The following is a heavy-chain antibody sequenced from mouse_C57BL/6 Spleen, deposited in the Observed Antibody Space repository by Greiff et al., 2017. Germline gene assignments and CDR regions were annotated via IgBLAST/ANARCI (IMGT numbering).Heavy chain of an antibody. J-gene: IGHJ4*01. V-gene: IGHV1-64*01. CDR1: GYTFTSYW. D-gene: IGHD1-1*01. Sequence: QVQLQQPGAELVKPGASVKLSCKASGYTFTSYWMHWVKQRPGQGLEWIGMIHPNSGSTNYNETFKSKATLTVDKSSSTAYMQRSSLTSEDSAVYYWAREAVVGPYYAMDYWGQGTSVTVSS. CDR2: IHPNSGST. CDR3: AREAVVGPYYAMDY.